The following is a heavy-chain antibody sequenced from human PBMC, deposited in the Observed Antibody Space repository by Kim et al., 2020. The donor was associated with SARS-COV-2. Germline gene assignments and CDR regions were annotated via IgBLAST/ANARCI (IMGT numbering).Heavy chain of an antibody. J-gene: IGHJ4*02. Sequence: PAPKSRVTISVDTSKTQFSLKLSSVTAADTAVYYCARHHYPYNWNVYFDYWGQGTLVTVSS. CDR3: ARHHYPYNWNVYFDY. D-gene: IGHD1-1*01. V-gene: IGHV4-39*01.